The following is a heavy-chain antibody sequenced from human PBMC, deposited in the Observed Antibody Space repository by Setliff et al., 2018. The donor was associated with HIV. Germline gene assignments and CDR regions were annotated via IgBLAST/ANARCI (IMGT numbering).Heavy chain of an antibody. D-gene: IGHD5-18*01. CDR3: ARSLREYSYGSPDY. V-gene: IGHV1-3*01. CDR1: GYRFTGFA. J-gene: IGHJ4*02. Sequence: ASVKVSCKASGYRFTGFAIHWVRQAPGQRFEWMGWINAGTGNTKYSQKFQDRVTISRDIHANTAYMELSSLRSEDTAIYYCARSLREYSYGSPDYWGPGTLVTVFS. CDR2: INAGTGNT.